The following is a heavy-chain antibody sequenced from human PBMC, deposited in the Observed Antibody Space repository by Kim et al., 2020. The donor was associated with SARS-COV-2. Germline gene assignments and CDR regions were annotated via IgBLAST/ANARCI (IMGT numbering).Heavy chain of an antibody. D-gene: IGHD3-22*01. J-gene: IGHJ4*01. Sequence: SETLSLTCSVSGDSISNYYWSWVRQPAGKGLEWIGRMYPNGGTYYNPSLKRRVTMSVDTSKNQFSLMLTSVTAADTAMYYCASVAIEYYDSRSSFHGYF. CDR3: ASVAIEYYDSRSSFHGYF. CDR2: MYPNGGT. CDR1: GDSISNYY. V-gene: IGHV4-4*07.